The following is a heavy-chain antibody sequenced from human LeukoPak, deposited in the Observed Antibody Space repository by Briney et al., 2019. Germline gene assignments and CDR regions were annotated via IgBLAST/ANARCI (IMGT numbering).Heavy chain of an antibody. CDR2: ISTSSSYI. CDR3: YVSGSYLREVDAFDI. D-gene: IGHD3-10*01. Sequence: GGSLRLSCAASGFTFSTHSMNWVRQAPGKGLEWVSSISTSSSYIYYADSVKGRFTISRDNAKNSLFLQMNSLRAEDTAVYYCYVSGSYLREVDAFDIWGQGTMVTVSS. J-gene: IGHJ3*02. CDR1: GFTFSTHS. V-gene: IGHV3-21*01.